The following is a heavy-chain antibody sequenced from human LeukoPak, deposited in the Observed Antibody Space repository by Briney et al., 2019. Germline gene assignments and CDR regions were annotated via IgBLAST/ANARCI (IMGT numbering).Heavy chain of an antibody. D-gene: IGHD4-17*01. J-gene: IGHJ4*02. Sequence: ASVKVSCKVSGYTLTELSMHWVRQAPGKGLEWMGGFDPEDGETIYAQKFQGRVTMTEDTSTDTAYMELSSLRSEDTAVYYCATFSPSGVTTVYCFDYWGQGTLVTVSS. CDR2: FDPEDGET. CDR3: ATFSPSGVTTVYCFDY. CDR1: GYTLTELS. V-gene: IGHV1-24*01.